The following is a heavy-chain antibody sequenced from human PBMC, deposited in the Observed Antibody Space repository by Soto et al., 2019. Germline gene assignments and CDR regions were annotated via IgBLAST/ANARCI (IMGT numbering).Heavy chain of an antibody. D-gene: IGHD1-26*01. CDR2: MNPNSGNT. CDR3: ARYIVGPGAGFQH. J-gene: IGHJ1*01. CDR1: GYTFTSYY. Sequence: QVQLVQSGAEVKKPGASVKVSCKASGYTFTSYYINWVRQATGQVLEWMGWMNPNSGNTGYEQKFQGSVIMTRNTTFSTAYMQMSSLRAEDTAVYYCARYIVGPGAGFQHWGQGTLVTVSS. V-gene: IGHV1-8*01.